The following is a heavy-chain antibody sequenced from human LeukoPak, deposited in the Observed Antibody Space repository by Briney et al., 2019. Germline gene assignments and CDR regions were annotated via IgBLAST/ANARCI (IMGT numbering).Heavy chain of an antibody. CDR1: GGSFSGYY. D-gene: IGHD3-10*01. V-gene: IGHV4-34*01. CDR2: INHSGST. Sequence: PSETLSLTCAVYGGSFSGYYWSWIRQPPGKGLEWIGEINHSGSTNYNPSLKSRVTISVDTSKNQFSLKLSSVTAADTAVYYCARARRITMVRGVFNFDYWGQGTLVTVSS. J-gene: IGHJ4*02. CDR3: ARARRITMVRGVFNFDY.